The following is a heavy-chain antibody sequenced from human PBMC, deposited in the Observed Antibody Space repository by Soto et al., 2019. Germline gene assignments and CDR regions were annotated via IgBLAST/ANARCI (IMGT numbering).Heavy chain of an antibody. J-gene: IGHJ5*02. CDR1: GFTFSTYW. V-gene: IGHV3-7*01. CDR2: INQDGSEK. Sequence: GGSLRLSCAASGFTFSTYWMDWVRQTPGKGLEWVANINQDGSEKNYVDSVKGRFTIYRDNAKNSLYLQMSSLTAEDSALYYCSRSLNSWGQGSLVTVSS. CDR3: SRSLNS.